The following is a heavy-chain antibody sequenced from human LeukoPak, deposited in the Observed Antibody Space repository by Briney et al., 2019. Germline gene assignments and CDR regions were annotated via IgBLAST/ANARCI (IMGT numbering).Heavy chain of an antibody. CDR1: GFTFSSYA. CDR3: AKDPRNIVVVPAAVREDY. V-gene: IGHV3-30-3*01. J-gene: IGHJ4*02. CDR2: ISYDGINK. D-gene: IGHD2-2*01. Sequence: GRSLRLSCAASGFTFSSYAMHWVRQAPGKGLEWVAVISYDGINKYYADSVKGRFTISRDNSKNTLYLQMNSLRAEDTAVYYCAKDPRNIVVVPAAVREDYWGQGTLVTVSS.